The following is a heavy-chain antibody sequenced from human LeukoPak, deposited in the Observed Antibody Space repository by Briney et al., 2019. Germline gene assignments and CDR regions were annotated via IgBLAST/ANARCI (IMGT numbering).Heavy chain of an antibody. CDR2: ISSSSSYI. CDR1: GFTFSSYS. D-gene: IGHD6-13*01. CDR3: AKGPTAVAP. V-gene: IGHV3-21*04. J-gene: IGHJ5*02. Sequence: GSLRLSCAASGFTFSSYSMNWVRQAPGKGLEWVSSISSSSSYIYYADSVKGRFTISRDNAKNSLYLQVNSLRAEDTAVYYCAKGPTAVAPWGQGTLVTVSS.